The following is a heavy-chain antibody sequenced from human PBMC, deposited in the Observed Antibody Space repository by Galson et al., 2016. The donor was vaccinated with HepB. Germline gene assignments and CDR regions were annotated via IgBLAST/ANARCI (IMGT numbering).Heavy chain of an antibody. CDR2: IRGSGSRT. CDR1: GISFSTHG. V-gene: IGHV3-23*01. J-gene: IGHJ4*02. CDR3: AKDLNSAWFVPRDS. D-gene: IGHD3-10*01. Sequence: SLRLSCAASGISFSTHGMSWVRQAPGKGLEWVAGIRGSGSRTHYADSVRGRFTISRDNSKSTLYLQMNSLRAEETAVYYCAKDLNSAWFVPRDSWGQGTLVSVSS.